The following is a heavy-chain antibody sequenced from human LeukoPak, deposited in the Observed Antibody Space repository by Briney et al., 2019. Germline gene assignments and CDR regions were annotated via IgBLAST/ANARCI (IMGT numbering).Heavy chain of an antibody. V-gene: IGHV1-24*01. CDR2: FDPEDGET. Sequence: ASVKVSCKVSGYTLTELSMHWVRQAPGKGLEWMGGFDPEDGETIYAQKFQGRVTMTEDTSIDTACMELSSLRSEDTAVYYCAAAPDTYYYDSSGFLCWGQGTLVTVSS. J-gene: IGHJ4*02. CDR1: GYTLTELS. CDR3: AAAPDTYYYDSSGFLC. D-gene: IGHD3-22*01.